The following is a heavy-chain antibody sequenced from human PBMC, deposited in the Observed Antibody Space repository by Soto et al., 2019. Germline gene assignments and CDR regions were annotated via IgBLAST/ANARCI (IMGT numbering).Heavy chain of an antibody. D-gene: IGHD2-15*01. CDR3: ATGAYCSGGSCSDYYYYYYGMDL. Sequence: SVKVSCKTSGFTFRSSAVQWVQQARGQRLEWIGWLVVGTGNTNYAQKFQQRVTISSDRSTNTVSMELSSLTSEDTAVYYCATGAYCSGGSCSDYYYYYYGMDLWGQGTTVTVSS. V-gene: IGHV1-58*01. CDR1: GFTFRSSA. J-gene: IGHJ6*02. CDR2: LVVGTGNT.